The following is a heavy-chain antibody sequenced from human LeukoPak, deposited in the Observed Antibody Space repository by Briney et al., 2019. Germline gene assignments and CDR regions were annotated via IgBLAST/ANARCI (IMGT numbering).Heavy chain of an antibody. Sequence: GGSLRLSCAASGFTFSRYWMHWVRQAPGKGLVWVSHINSDGSSTGYADSVKGRFTISRHNSKNTLYLQMNSLRAEDTAVYYCAREVGGSAFDIWGQGAMVTVSS. CDR2: INSDGSST. CDR1: GFTFSRYW. CDR3: AREVGGSAFDI. D-gene: IGHD3-16*01. V-gene: IGHV3-74*01. J-gene: IGHJ3*02.